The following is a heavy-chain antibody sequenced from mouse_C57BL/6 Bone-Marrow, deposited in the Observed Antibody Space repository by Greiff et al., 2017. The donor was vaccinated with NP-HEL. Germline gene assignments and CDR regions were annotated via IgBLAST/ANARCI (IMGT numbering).Heavy chain of an antibody. V-gene: IGHV14-4*01. CDR2: IDPENGDT. CDR3: TTVGLPCN. D-gene: IGHD2-4*01. Sequence: VQLQQSGAELVRPGASVKLSCTASGFNIKDDYMHWVKQRPEQGLEWIGWIDPENGDTEYASKFQGKATITADTSSNTAYLQLSSLTSEDTAVYYCTTVGLPCNWGRGTTLTVSS. CDR1: GFNIKDDY. J-gene: IGHJ2*01.